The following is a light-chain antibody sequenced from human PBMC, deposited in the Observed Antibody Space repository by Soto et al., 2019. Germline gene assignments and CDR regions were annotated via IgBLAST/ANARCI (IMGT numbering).Light chain of an antibody. CDR1: QSISSW. CDR3: QQYSSYWT. Sequence: DIQMTQSPSTLSASVGDRVTITCRASQSISSWLAWYQQKPGKAPKLLIYDASSLESGVPSRFSGSGSGTEFHLTISSLQPDDFATYDCQQYSSYWTFGQGTKVDIK. V-gene: IGKV1-5*01. J-gene: IGKJ1*01. CDR2: DAS.